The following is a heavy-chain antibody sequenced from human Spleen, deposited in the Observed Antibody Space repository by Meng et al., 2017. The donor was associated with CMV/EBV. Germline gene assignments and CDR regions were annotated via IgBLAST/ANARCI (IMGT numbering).Heavy chain of an antibody. CDR3: ARSAYSSSSGQGLIWFDP. D-gene: IGHD6-6*01. J-gene: IGHJ5*02. Sequence: GSFSVYDWRWLRQPPGKGLEWLGEINHSGSTNYTPSLKSRVTISVDTSKNQFSLKLSSVTAADTAVYYCARSAYSSSSGQGLIWFDPWGQGTLVTVSS. CDR2: INHSGST. V-gene: IGHV4-34*01. CDR1: GSFSVYD.